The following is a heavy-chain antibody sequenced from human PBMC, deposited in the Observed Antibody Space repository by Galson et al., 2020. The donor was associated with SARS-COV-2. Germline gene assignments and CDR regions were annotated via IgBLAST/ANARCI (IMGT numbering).Heavy chain of an antibody. CDR1: GGSFSGYY. Sequence: SETLSLTCAVYGGSFSGYYWTWIRQPPGKGLEWIGEINHRGSSNYHPSLKSRVTMSVDTSKNQFSLKLSSVTAADTGVYYCAKRKELVWFVQLLLSSYTYGMDVWGQGTTVTVSS. J-gene: IGHJ6*02. CDR2: INHRGSS. D-gene: IGHD3-10*01. V-gene: IGHV4-34*01. CDR3: AKRKELVWFVQLLLSSYTYGMDV.